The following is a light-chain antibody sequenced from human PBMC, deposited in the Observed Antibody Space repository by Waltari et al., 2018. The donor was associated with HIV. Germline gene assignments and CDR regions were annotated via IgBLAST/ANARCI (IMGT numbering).Light chain of an antibody. V-gene: IGKV3-11*01. CDR1: QSVSDY. J-gene: IGKJ2*01. CDR3: QHRSSWLPYT. CDR2: DAS. Sequence: EIVLTQSPATLSLSPGERATLSCRARQSVSDYLAWYQQKPGQAPRLLIYDASNRATGIPARFSGSGSGTDFTLTISSLEPEDFAVYYCQHRSSWLPYTFGQGTKLEIK.